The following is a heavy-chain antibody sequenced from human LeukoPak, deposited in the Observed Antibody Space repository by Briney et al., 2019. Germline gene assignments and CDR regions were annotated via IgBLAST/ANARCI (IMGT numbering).Heavy chain of an antibody. CDR3: ARETSGYSYGYYYYYGMDV. Sequence: GGSLRLSCAASGFTFGSYAMHWVRQAPGKGLEWVAVISYDGSNKYYADSVKGRFTISRDNSKNTLYLQMNSLRAEDTAVYYCARETSGYSYGYYYYYGMDVWGQGTTVTVSS. V-gene: IGHV3-30-3*01. D-gene: IGHD5-18*01. CDR2: ISYDGSNK. CDR1: GFTFGSYA. J-gene: IGHJ6*02.